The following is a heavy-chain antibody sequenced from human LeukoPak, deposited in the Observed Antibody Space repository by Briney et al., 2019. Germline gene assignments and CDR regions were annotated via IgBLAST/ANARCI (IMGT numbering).Heavy chain of an antibody. D-gene: IGHD4-23*01. Sequence: SETLSLTCTVSGGSISTSGYYWGWIRQPPGKGMEWIGNIYYSGSTFYNPSLKSRVIISVDTSKNQFSLKLSSVTAADTAVYYCARDHSGNSFDYWGQGTLVTVSS. CDR3: ARDHSGNSFDY. CDR2: IYYSGST. V-gene: IGHV4-39*07. J-gene: IGHJ4*02. CDR1: GGSISTSGYY.